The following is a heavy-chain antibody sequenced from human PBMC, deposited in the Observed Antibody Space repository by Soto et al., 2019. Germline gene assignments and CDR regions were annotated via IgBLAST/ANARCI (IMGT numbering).Heavy chain of an antibody. CDR2: DHYSCGS. J-gene: IGHJ6*01. CDR1: GGSISSYH. Sequence: QVQLQESGPGLVKPSETMSLSCTVSGGSISSYHWSWIRQTPGKGLEWIEYDHYSCGSNDNPSLKRRVDISLDTSKSQFSLKLTSVTATDTAVYYCARQGFGALHGLVDVW. V-gene: IGHV4-59*08. D-gene: IGHD3-10*01. CDR3: ARQGFGALHGLVDV.